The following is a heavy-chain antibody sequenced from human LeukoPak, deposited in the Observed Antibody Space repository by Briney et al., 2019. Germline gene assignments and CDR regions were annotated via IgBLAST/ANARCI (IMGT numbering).Heavy chain of an antibody. J-gene: IGHJ4*02. CDR2: VSSNSGSI. D-gene: IGHD3-3*02. CDR1: GFNFDDYA. CDR3: AKDIGIFGTGPFDY. Sequence: PGGSLGLSCAASGFNFDDYAMHWVRQAPGKGLEWLSSVSSNSGSIVYADSVKGRFTISRDNAKNSLSLQMHSLRPEDTAFYYCAKDIGIFGTGPFDYWGQGTLVTVSS. V-gene: IGHV3-9*01.